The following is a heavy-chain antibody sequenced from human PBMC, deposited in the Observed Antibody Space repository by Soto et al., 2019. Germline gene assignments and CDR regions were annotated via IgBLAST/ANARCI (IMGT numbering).Heavy chain of an antibody. Sequence: QVQLVQSGAEVKKPGSSVKVSCKASGSSFSTYGINWVRLAPGQGLEWMGGIIPKFGTTNYAQKFRVRVTISAYESTNTAYMELNHLRAEDTAVYFCARELDPYYGGNSLSLDYWGQGTLVTVSS. CDR1: GSSFSTYG. CDR3: ARELDPYYGGNSLSLDY. CDR2: IIPKFGTT. D-gene: IGHD4-17*01. J-gene: IGHJ4*02. V-gene: IGHV1-69*13.